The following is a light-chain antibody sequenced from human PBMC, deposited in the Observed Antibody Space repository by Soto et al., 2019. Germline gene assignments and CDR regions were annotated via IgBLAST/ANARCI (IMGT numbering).Light chain of an antibody. V-gene: IGLV1-47*02. CDR1: TSNIASNS. J-gene: IGLJ3*02. CDR3: AAWDDSLGGWV. CDR2: TNN. Sequence: QSVLTQPPSASGTPGQRIIISCSGSTSNIASNSVFWYQQLPGTSPKLLIYTNNQRPSGVPDRFSGSKSGTSASLAITGLRSEDEATYYCAAWDDSLGGWVFGGGTKLTVL.